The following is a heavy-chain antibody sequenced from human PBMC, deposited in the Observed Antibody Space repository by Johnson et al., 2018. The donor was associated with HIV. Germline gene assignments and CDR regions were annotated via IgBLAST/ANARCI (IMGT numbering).Heavy chain of an antibody. V-gene: IGHV3-30*04. CDR1: GFTFSYYA. Sequence: QVQLVESGGGVVQPGRSLRLSCAASGFTFSYYAMHWVRQAPGKGLEWMAVISHDGSNRYYADSVKGRFTISRDNSKNTLYLQTNSLRREDTAVYYCARDREYGLAWGSALDIWGRGTMVTVSS. D-gene: IGHD6-6*01. CDR2: ISHDGSNR. CDR3: ARDREYGLAWGSALDI. J-gene: IGHJ3*02.